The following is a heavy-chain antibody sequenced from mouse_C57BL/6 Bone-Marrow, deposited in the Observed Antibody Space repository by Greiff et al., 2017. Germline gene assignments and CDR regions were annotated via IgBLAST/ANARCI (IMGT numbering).Heavy chain of an antibody. CDR3: LSNRDAMDY. V-gene: IGHV6-6*01. J-gene: IGHJ4*01. CDR1: GFTFSDAW. D-gene: IGHD2-5*01. CDR2: IRNKANNYAT. Sequence: EVKVEESGGGLVQPGGSMKLSCAASGFTFSDAWMDWVRQSPEKGLEWVAEIRNKANNYATYYAESVKGRFTISRDDSKSSVYLQMNSLRAEDTGIYYCLSNRDAMDYWGQGTSVTVSS.